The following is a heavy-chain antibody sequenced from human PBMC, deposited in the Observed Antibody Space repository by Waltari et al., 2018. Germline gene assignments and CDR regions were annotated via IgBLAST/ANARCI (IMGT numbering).Heavy chain of an antibody. CDR3: ARDRLEYYYDSSGFVFDY. J-gene: IGHJ4*02. Sequence: QVQLVESGGGVVQPGRSLRLYCAASGLTFSSFGMPWVRQDPGRGLDWVALRWKVGSNTYYADSGKGRFTIARANSKNTLYLKMNSLRAEDTAVYYCARDRLEYYYDSSGFVFDYWGQGALVTVSS. CDR1: GLTFSSFG. V-gene: IGHV3-33*01. D-gene: IGHD3-22*01. CDR2: RWKVGSNT.